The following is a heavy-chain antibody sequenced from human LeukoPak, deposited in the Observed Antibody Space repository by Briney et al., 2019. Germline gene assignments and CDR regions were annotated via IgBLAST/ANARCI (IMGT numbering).Heavy chain of an antibody. CDR2: INPNSGGT. D-gene: IGHD1-1*01. V-gene: IGHV1-2*02. J-gene: IGHJ4*02. CDR3: AREGVDWNHSVYYFDY. CDR1: GYTFTGYY. Sequence: GASVKVSCKASGYTFTGYYMHWVRQAPGQGLEWMGWINPNSGGTNYAQKFQGMVTMTRDTSISTAYMELSRLRSDDTAVYYCAREGVDWNHSVYYFDYWGQGTLVTVSS.